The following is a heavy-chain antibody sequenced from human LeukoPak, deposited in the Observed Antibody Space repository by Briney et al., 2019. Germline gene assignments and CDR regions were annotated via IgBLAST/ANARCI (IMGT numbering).Heavy chain of an antibody. V-gene: IGHV4-59*01. J-gene: IGHJ6*03. D-gene: IGHD2-2*01. CDR3: ARGVYCSSTSCYGYYYYMDV. Sequence: SETLSLTCTASGGSISSYYWSWIRQPPGKGLEWIGYIYYSGSTNYNPSLKSRVTISVDTSKNQFSLKLSSVTAADTAVYYCARGVYCSSTSCYGYYYYMDVWGKGTTVTVSS. CDR2: IYYSGST. CDR1: GGSISSYY.